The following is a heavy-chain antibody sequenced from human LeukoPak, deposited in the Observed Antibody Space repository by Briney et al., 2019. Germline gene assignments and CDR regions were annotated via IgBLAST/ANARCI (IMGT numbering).Heavy chain of an antibody. D-gene: IGHD3-10*01. CDR2: IYPGDADT. Sequence: GESLKISGNGSGYSFTRYWIGWVRQMPGKCLEWIGIIYPGDADTRYSPSFQGQVTISAYKSIATAYLQWSSLKASDTAMYYCARLKKPDGSGSYSQYWGQGTLVPVSS. CDR3: ARLKKPDGSGSYSQY. V-gene: IGHV5-51*01. CDR1: GYSFTRYW. J-gene: IGHJ4*02.